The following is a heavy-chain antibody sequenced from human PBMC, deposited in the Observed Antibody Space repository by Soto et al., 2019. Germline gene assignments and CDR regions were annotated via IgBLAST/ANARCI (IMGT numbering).Heavy chain of an antibody. J-gene: IGHJ4*02. V-gene: IGHV3-48*01. D-gene: IGHD4-17*01. CDR2: ISGNGATI. CDR1: GFTFSTYG. Sequence: VQLVESGGGLVQPGGSLRLSCAASGFTFSTYGMNWVRQAPGKGLEWVSYISGNGATIYYADSVRGRFIISRDNAEKALYLQMNTLRAGDTAVYYCAGDLKSYGDSLRGFSYWGQGTLVTVSS. CDR3: AGDLKSYGDSLRGFSY.